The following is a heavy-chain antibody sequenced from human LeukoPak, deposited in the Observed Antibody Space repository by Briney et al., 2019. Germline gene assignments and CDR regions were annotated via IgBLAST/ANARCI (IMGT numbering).Heavy chain of an antibody. CDR1: GFTFYDYA. CDR3: AKDISSGYYTLFDY. D-gene: IGHD3-22*01. V-gene: IGHV3-43*02. J-gene: IGHJ4*02. CDR2: ISGDGGST. Sequence: GGSLRLSCAASGFTFYDYAMHWVRQAPGKGLEWVSLISGDGGSTYYADSVKGRFTISRDNSKNSLYLQVNSLRTEDTALYYCAKDISSGYYTLFDYWGQGTLVTVSS.